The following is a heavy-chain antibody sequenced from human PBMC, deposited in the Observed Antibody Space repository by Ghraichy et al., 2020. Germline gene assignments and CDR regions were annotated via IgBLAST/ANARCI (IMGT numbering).Heavy chain of an antibody. J-gene: IGHJ4*02. V-gene: IGHV3-73*01. CDR2: IRSKANNYVT. CDR3: TRGFCSGGSCTNFDY. D-gene: IGHD2-15*01. Sequence: GESLKLSCAASGFTFSDSALHWVRQASGKGLEWVGRIRSKANNYVTAYAASVKGRFTISRDDSKNTAYLQMDSLKTEDTAVYYCTRGFCSGGSCTNFDYWGQGTLVTVSS. CDR1: GFTFSDSA.